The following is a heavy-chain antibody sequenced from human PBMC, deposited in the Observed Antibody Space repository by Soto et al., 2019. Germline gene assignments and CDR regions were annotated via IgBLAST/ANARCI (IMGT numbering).Heavy chain of an antibody. V-gene: IGHV4-61*08. J-gene: IGHJ4*02. CDR1: GGSIISGGYS. Sequence: ETLSLTCTVSGGSIISGGYSWSWIRQPPGKGLEWIGYIYYSGSTNYNPSLKSRVTISVDTSKNQFSLKLSSVTAADTAVYYCARSDGRYWGQGTLVTVSS. CDR2: IYYSGST. CDR3: ARSDGRY.